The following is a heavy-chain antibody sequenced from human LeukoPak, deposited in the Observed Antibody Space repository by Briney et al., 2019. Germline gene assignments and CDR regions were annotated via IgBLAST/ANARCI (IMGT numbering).Heavy chain of an antibody. V-gene: IGHV1-2*02. CDR3: ARDQSFPAFVGVY. CDR1: GFTFTAYY. D-gene: IGHD3-16*01. Sequence: GASVKVSCKASGFTFTAYYLHWVRQAPGQGLEWMGWINPNSGGTNYAQKFQGRVTMTRDTSISTAYMELSRLRSDDTAVYYCARDQSFPAFVGVYWGQGTLVTVSS. CDR2: INPNSGGT. J-gene: IGHJ4*02.